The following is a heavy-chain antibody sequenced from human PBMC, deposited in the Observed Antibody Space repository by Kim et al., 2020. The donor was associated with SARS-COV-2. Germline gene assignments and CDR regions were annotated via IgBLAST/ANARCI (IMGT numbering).Heavy chain of an antibody. CDR2: INPSGGST. Sequence: ASVKVSCKASGYTFTSYYMHWVRQAPGQGLEWMGIINPSGGSTSYAQKFQGRVTMTRDTSTSTVYMELSSLRSEDTAVYYCARDMACITMVRGEERGFTPGYYYGMDVWGQGTTVTVSS. CDR3: ARDMACITMVRGEERGFTPGYYYGMDV. CDR1: GYTFTSYY. J-gene: IGHJ6*02. D-gene: IGHD3-10*01. V-gene: IGHV1-46*01.